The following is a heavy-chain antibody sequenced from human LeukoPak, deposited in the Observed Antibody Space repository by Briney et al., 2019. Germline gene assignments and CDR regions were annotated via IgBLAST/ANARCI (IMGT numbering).Heavy chain of an antibody. CDR1: GFTVSSNY. CDR3: AKDFNPNYYDSSGYYYYPNYYYGMDV. Sequence: PGGSLRLSCAASGFTVSSNYMSWVRQAPGKGLEWVSVIYSGGGTYYADSVKGRFTISRDNSKNTLYLQMNSLRAEDTAVYYCAKDFNPNYYDSSGYYYYPNYYYGMDVWGQGTTVTVSS. V-gene: IGHV3-66*01. J-gene: IGHJ6*02. D-gene: IGHD3-22*01. CDR2: IYSGGGT.